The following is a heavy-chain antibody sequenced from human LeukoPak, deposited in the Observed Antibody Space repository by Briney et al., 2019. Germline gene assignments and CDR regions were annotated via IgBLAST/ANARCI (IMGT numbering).Heavy chain of an antibody. CDR1: DFSVGDNY. V-gene: IGHV3-53*01. Sequence: GGSLRLSCAASDFSVGDNYMTWVRQAPGKGLQWVSLMYSVGTTFYADSVKGRFTMSRDSSKNTLYLQMNSLRAEDTALYYCARDGGAAMVGNYYMDVWGKGTTVTVSS. CDR2: MYSVGTT. CDR3: ARDGGAAMVGNYYMDV. D-gene: IGHD5-18*01. J-gene: IGHJ6*03.